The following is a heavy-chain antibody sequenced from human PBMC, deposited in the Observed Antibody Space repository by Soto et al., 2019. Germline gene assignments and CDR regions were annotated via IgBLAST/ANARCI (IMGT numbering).Heavy chain of an antibody. D-gene: IGHD3-10*01. CDR2: SKNKADSYTT. CDR3: TLWGSGNDFGAA. J-gene: IGHJ4*02. V-gene: IGHV3-72*01. CDR1: GFTFSDHY. Sequence: EVQLVESGGGLVQPGGSLRLSCAASGFTFSDHYMDWVRQAPGKGLEWVGRSKNKADSYTTEYAASVKGRFTISRDGSKTSLFLQMNSLKTEDSAVYYCTLWGSGNDFGAAWGQGILVSVSS.